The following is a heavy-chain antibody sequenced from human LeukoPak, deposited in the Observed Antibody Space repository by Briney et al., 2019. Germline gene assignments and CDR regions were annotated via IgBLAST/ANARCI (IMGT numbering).Heavy chain of an antibody. CDR1: GFTFSSYA. V-gene: IGHV3-64*01. Sequence: PGGSLRLSCAASGFTFSSYAMHWVRQAPGKGLEYVSAISSNGGSTYYANSVKGRFTISRDNSKNTLHLQMGSLRAEDMAVYYCARASIPVSSSFDYWGQGTLVTVSS. D-gene: IGHD2-21*01. CDR3: ARASIPVSSSFDY. J-gene: IGHJ4*02. CDR2: ISSNGGST.